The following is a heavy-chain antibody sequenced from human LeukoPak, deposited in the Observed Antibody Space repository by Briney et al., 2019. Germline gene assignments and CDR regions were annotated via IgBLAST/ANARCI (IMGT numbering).Heavy chain of an antibody. V-gene: IGHV1-24*01. CDR3: ARHRYSGYDYVDHFDY. CDR1: GYTLTELS. CDR2: FDPEDGET. J-gene: IGHJ4*02. D-gene: IGHD5-12*01. Sequence: GASVKVSCKVSGYTLTELSMHWVRQAPGKGLEWMGGFDPEDGETIYAQKFQGRVTMTEDTSTDTAYMELSSLRSEDTAVYYCARHRYSGYDYVDHFDYWGQGTLVTVSS.